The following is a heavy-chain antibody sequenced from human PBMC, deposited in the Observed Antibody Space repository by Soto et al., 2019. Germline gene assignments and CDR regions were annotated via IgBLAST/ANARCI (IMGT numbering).Heavy chain of an antibody. D-gene: IGHD3-9*01. CDR1: GFTFSNYW. J-gene: IGHJ4*02. CDR3: ARDIYPDI. Sequence: EVQLVESGGGLVQPGGSLRLSCAGSGFTFSNYWMTWVRQAPGKGLEWVANIKEDGTEKYYVDSVKGRFTISRDNANNSLCLQMNSLSAEDTAVYYCARDIYPDIWGQGTLVTVSS. CDR2: IKEDGTEK. V-gene: IGHV3-7*01.